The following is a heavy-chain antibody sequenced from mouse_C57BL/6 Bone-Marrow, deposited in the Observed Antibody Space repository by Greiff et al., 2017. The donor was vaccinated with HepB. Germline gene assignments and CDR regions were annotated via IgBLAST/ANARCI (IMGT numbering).Heavy chain of an antibody. D-gene: IGHD1-1*01. V-gene: IGHV1-7*01. Sequence: QVQLQQSGAELAKPGASVKLSCKASGYTFTSYWMHWVKQRPGQGLEWIGYINPSSGYTKYNQKFKDKATLTADKSSSTAYMQLSSLTYEDSAVYYCARRIRCITTVVATYYYAMDYWGQGTSVTVSS. J-gene: IGHJ4*01. CDR2: INPSSGYT. CDR1: GYTFTSYW. CDR3: ARRIRCITTVVATYYYAMDY.